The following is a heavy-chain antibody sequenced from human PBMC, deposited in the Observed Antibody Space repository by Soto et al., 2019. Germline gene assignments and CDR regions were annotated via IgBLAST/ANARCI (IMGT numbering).Heavy chain of an antibody. CDR1: GYTFTSYG. D-gene: IGHD1-7*01. V-gene: IGHV1-18*01. CDR2: ISAYNGNT. Sequence: VSVKVSCKASGYTFTSYGISWVRQAPGQGLEWMGWISAYNGNTNYAQKLQGRVTMTTDTSTSTAYMELRSSVTAADTAVYYCARHGTTPAFDYWGQGTLVTGSS. CDR3: ARHGTTPAFDY. J-gene: IGHJ4*02.